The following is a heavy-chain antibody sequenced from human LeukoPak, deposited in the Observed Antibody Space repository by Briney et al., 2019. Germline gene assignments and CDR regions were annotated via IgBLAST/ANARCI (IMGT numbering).Heavy chain of an antibody. CDR2: IYYSGST. J-gene: IGHJ4*02. V-gene: IGHV4-39*01. Sequence: SETLSLTCPVSGGSISSSIYYWRWIRQPPGKGLEWIGSIYYSGSTYYNPSLKSQVTISVDTSKNQFSLKLSSVTAADTAVYYCARQVVPAAMLLWFGELLYDYWGQGTLVTVSS. D-gene: IGHD3-10*01. CDR3: ARQVVPAAMLLWFGELLYDY. CDR1: GGSISSSIYY.